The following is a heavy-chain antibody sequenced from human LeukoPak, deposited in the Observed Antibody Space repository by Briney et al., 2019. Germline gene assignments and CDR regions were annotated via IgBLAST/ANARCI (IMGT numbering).Heavy chain of an antibody. CDR3: ARSSGDTMIVVVINDAFDI. J-gene: IGHJ3*02. D-gene: IGHD3-22*01. CDR2: ISSSSYI. V-gene: IGHV3-21*01. Sequence: GGSLRLSCAASGFTFSSYSMNWVRQAPGKGLEWVSSISSSSYIYYADSVKGRFTISRDNAKNSLYLQMNSLRAEDTAVYYCARSSGDTMIVVVINDAFDIWGQGTMVTVSS. CDR1: GFTFSSYS.